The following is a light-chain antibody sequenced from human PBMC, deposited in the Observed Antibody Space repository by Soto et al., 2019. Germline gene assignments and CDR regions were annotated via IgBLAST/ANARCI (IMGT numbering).Light chain of an antibody. CDR1: QSISSW. J-gene: IGKJ1*01. CDR2: KAS. Sequence: DIQMTQSPSTMSASVGDRVTITCRASQSISSWLAWYQQKPGKAPKLLIYKASSLESGVPSRLSGSGSGTEFTLTISSLQPDDFATYYCQQYNSYSPWTFGQGTKVDI. V-gene: IGKV1-5*03. CDR3: QQYNSYSPWT.